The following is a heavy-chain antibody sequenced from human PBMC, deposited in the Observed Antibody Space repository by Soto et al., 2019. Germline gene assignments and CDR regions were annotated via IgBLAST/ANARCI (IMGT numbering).Heavy chain of an antibody. V-gene: IGHV1-2*04. J-gene: IGHJ4*02. CDR3: ATRGYIYGYYYDY. Sequence: ASVKVSFKASGYTFSGYYMHWVRQAPGQGPEWMGWINPNSGATKYAQKFQGWVTMTRDTSSDTAYMELSRLGSDDTAVYYCATRGYIYGYYYDYWGQGTLVTVSS. CDR2: INPNSGAT. D-gene: IGHD5-18*01. CDR1: GYTFSGYY.